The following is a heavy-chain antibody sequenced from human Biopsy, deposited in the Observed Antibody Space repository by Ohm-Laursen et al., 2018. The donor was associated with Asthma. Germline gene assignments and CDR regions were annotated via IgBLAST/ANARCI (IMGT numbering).Heavy chain of an antibody. J-gene: IGHJ4*02. Sequence: SLRLSCAASGFTFGDYWMSWVRQAPGKGLEWVSVIYSGGTSHTADSVRGRFTISRDFSKNTLHLQMHSLRVEDTAAYYCARGDSSGWSHYYFDYWGQGTLVTVSS. CDR1: GFTFGDYW. V-gene: IGHV3-53*01. D-gene: IGHD6-19*01. CDR3: ARGDSSGWSHYYFDY. CDR2: IYSGGTS.